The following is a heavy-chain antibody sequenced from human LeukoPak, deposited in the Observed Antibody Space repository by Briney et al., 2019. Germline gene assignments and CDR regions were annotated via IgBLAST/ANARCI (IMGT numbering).Heavy chain of an antibody. V-gene: IGHV3-30*14. CDR1: GFTFTTYV. D-gene: IGHD2-15*01. J-gene: IGHJ6*03. CDR2: ISQTGSIE. CDR3: ARDRAVALPTYYYYMDV. Sequence: PGGALRLSCAASGFTFTTYVIQLVPQAPGKGPEGVAVISQTGSIETYADSVKGRFTISRDNSKNTVYLQMNSLKSEDTAVYYCARDRAVALPTYYYYMDVWGKGTTVTVSS.